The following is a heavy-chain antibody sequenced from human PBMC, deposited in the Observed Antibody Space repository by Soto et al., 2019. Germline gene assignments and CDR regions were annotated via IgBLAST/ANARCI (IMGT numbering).Heavy chain of an antibody. Sequence: VQLVESGGGLVKPGGSLRLSCAASGFTFSSYAISWVRQAPGQGLEWMGGIIPIFGTANYAQKFQGRVTITADESTSTAYMELSSLRSEDTAVYYCARVNPGIAAAGDYWGQGTLVTVSS. D-gene: IGHD6-13*01. V-gene: IGHV1-69*01. CDR2: IIPIFGTA. J-gene: IGHJ4*02. CDR3: ARVNPGIAAAGDY. CDR1: GFTFSSYA.